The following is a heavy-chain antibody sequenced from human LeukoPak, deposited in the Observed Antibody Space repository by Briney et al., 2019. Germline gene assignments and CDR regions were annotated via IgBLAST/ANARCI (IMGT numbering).Heavy chain of an antibody. CDR2: IRFDTTNK. J-gene: IGHJ4*02. CDR3: AKEQYPGYFDY. V-gene: IGHV3-30*02. Sequence: GGSLRLSCAASGFIFSGSSMHWVRQAPGKGLEWVSFIRFDTTNKYYADSVKGRLTISRDNSNNTLYLQLNNVRTEDTATYFCAKEQYPGYFDYWGQGTLVTVSS. D-gene: IGHD1-14*01. CDR1: GFIFSGSS.